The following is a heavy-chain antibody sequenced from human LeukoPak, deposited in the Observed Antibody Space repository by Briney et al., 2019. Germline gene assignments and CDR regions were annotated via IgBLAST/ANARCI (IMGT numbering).Heavy chain of an antibody. V-gene: IGHV4-59*01. D-gene: IGHD6-13*01. J-gene: IGHJ5*02. CDR2: IYYSGST. CDR3: ARIAAAGDYNWFDP. Sequence: SETLSLTCTVSGGSISSYYWSWIRQPPGKGLEWIGYIYYSGSTNYNPSLKSRVTISVDTSKNQFSLKLSSVTAADTAVYYCARIAAAGDYNWFDPWGQGTLVTVSS. CDR1: GGSISSYY.